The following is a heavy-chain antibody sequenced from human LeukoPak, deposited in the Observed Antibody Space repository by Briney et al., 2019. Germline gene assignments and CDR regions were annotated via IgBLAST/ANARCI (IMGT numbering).Heavy chain of an antibody. CDR2: MNPNSGNT. CDR1: GYTFTSYD. Sequence: ASVKVSCKASGYTFTSYDINWVRQATGQGLEWMGWMNPNSGNTGYAQKFEGRLTMTGDTSTSTVYMELSSLRFEDTAVYYCARGLGSESYYGYWGQGTLVIVSS. V-gene: IGHV1-8*01. J-gene: IGHJ4*02. CDR3: ARGLGSESYYGY. D-gene: IGHD1-26*01.